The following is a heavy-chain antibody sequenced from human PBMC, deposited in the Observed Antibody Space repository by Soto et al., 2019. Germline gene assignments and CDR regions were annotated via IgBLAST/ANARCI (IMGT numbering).Heavy chain of an antibody. V-gene: IGHV5-51*01. Sequence: GESLKISCKGSGYSFPSYWIGWVRQMPGKGLEWMGIIYPGDSDTRYSPSFQGQVTISADKSISTAYLQWSSLKASDTAMYYCASLNSWNYDGSDSWGQGTRVTVSS. D-gene: IGHD1-7*01. J-gene: IGHJ4*02. CDR1: GYSFPSYW. CDR3: ASLNSWNYDGSDS. CDR2: IYPGDSDT.